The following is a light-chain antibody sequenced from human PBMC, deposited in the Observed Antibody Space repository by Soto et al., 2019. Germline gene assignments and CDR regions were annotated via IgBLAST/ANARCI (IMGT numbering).Light chain of an antibody. Sequence: DIQMTQSPSSLSASVGERVTITCQASQDISNYLNWYQQKPGKAPKLLIYAASNLETGVPSRFSGSGSRTDFTITISSLQHEDIATYYCQQYDNLPHFGPGNKVDIK. J-gene: IGKJ3*01. CDR2: AAS. CDR3: QQYDNLPH. V-gene: IGKV1-33*01. CDR1: QDISNY.